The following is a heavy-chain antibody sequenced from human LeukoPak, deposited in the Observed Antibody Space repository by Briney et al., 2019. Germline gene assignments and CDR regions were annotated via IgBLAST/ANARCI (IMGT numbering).Heavy chain of an antibody. J-gene: IGHJ4*02. V-gene: IGHV3-74*01. D-gene: IGHD3/OR15-3a*01. CDR2: INSDGSST. CDR3: ARAFGLTDY. CDR1: GFTFSNYW. Sequence: PGGSLRLSCAASGFTFSNYWMHWVRQVPGKGLFWVSRINSDGSSTTYADSVKGRFTISRDNAKNSLYLQMNSLRDEDTAVYYCARAFGLTDYWGQGTLVTVSS.